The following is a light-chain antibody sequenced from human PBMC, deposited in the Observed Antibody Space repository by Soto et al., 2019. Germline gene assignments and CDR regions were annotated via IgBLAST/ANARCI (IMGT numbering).Light chain of an antibody. V-gene: IGKV3-20*01. CDR2: DAS. J-gene: IGKJ1*01. CDR1: QSVSNSY. Sequence: EIVLTQSPGTLSLSPGERATLSCRASQSVSNSYLAWYQQKPGQGPRLLIYDASSTATGIPDRFSGSASGTDFHLTISTLEPEDCAVYYCQQYAGSPSTFGQGTKVEI. CDR3: QQYAGSPST.